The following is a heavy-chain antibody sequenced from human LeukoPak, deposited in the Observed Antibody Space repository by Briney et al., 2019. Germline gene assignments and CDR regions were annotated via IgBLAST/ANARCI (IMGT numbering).Heavy chain of an antibody. V-gene: IGHV1-2*02. D-gene: IGHD3-3*01. CDR1: GYPFTAYY. J-gene: IGHJ5*02. CDR3: GSNTLQRFSVSAIAH. Sequence: ASVKVSCKASGYPFTAYYIHWARQAPGQGLEWMGWINPISGGTNYAQNFQGRVTLTRDTSISTAYMELSGLRSDDTAVYYCGSNTLQRFSVSAIAHWGQGSLVTVSS. CDR2: INPISGGT.